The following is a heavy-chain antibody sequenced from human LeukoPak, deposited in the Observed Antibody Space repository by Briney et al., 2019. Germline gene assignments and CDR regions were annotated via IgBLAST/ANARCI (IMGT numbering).Heavy chain of an antibody. J-gene: IGHJ4*02. V-gene: IGHV3-23*01. Sequence: GGSLRLSCAASGFTFSSYAMSWVRQAPGKGLEWVSTFSGSGGSTHYADSVKGRFTISRDNAKNSLYLQMNSLRAEDTAVYYCARDNYDSSTPYYFDYWGQGTLVTVSS. CDR1: GFTFSSYA. CDR3: ARDNYDSSTPYYFDY. CDR2: FSGSGGST. D-gene: IGHD3-22*01.